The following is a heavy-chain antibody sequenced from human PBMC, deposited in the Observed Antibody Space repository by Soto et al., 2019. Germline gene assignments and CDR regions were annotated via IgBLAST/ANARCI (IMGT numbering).Heavy chain of an antibody. J-gene: IGHJ4*02. CDR1: GFTFSSYA. Sequence: PGGSLRLSCAASGFTFSSYAMHWVRQAPGKGLEWVAVISYDGSNKYYADSVKSRFTISRDNSKNTLYLQMNSLRAEDTAVYYCARDGDRYCSGGSCSTSYFDYWGQGTLVTVSS. CDR2: ISYDGSNK. CDR3: ARDGDRYCSGGSCSTSYFDY. D-gene: IGHD2-15*01. V-gene: IGHV3-30-3*01.